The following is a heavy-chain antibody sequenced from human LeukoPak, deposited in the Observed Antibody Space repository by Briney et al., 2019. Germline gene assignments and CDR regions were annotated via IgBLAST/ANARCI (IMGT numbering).Heavy chain of an antibody. CDR2: VSSSSSNI. Sequence: PGGSLRLSCIASGFIFSSYSMNWVRQAPGKGLEWISHVSSSSSNIYYADSVKGRFTISGDNAKNSLFLQMNSLRAEDTAVYYCARDIGISNSWPCFDFWGQGTLVTVSS. J-gene: IGHJ4*02. D-gene: IGHD6-13*01. CDR1: GFIFSSYS. V-gene: IGHV3-48*04. CDR3: ARDIGISNSWPCFDF.